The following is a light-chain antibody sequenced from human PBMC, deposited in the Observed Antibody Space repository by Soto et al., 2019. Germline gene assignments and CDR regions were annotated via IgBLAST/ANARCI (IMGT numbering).Light chain of an antibody. CDR2: EVS. Sequence: QSALTQPASVSGSPGQSITISCTGTSSDVGGYNYVSWYQQHPGKAPKLMFYEVSNRPSGVSNRFSGSKSGNTASMTISGHQAEDEADYSCSSYTSSSTPVFGTGTKLTVL. V-gene: IGLV2-14*01. J-gene: IGLJ1*01. CDR1: SSDVGGYNY. CDR3: SSYTSSSTPV.